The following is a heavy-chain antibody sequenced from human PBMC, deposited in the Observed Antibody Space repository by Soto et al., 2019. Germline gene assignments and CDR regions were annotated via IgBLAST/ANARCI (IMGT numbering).Heavy chain of an antibody. Sequence: SETLSLTCTVSGGSISSYYWSWIRQPPGKGLEWIGYIYYSGSTNYNPSLKSRVTISVDTSKNQFSLKLSSVTAADTAVYYCARETAMVFGFDYWGQGTLVTVSS. CDR2: IYYSGST. D-gene: IGHD5-18*01. CDR1: GGSISSYY. V-gene: IGHV4-59*13. CDR3: ARETAMVFGFDY. J-gene: IGHJ4*02.